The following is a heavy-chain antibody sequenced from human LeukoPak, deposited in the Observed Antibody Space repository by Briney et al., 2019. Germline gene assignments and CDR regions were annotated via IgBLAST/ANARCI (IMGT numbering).Heavy chain of an antibody. CDR1: GFTFSSYA. J-gene: IGHJ4*02. CDR2: ISWNSGSI. Sequence: GGSLRLSCAASGFTFSSYAMHWVRQAPGKGLEWVSGISWNSGSIGYADSVKGRFTISRDNAKNSLYLQMNSLRAEDTALYYCARVDSYGLEYYFDYWGQGTLVTVSS. CDR3: ARVDSYGLEYYFDY. D-gene: IGHD5-18*01. V-gene: IGHV3-9*01.